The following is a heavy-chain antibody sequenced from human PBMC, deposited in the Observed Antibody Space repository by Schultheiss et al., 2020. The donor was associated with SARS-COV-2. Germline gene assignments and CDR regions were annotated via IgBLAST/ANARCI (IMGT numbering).Heavy chain of an antibody. CDR3: ARGGLVVGYNWFDP. J-gene: IGHJ5*02. Sequence: SETLSLTCAVYGGSFSGYYWSWIRQPPGKGLEWIGEINHSGSTNYNPSLKSRVTMSVDTSKNQFSLKLSSVTAADTAVYYCARGGLVVGYNWFDPWGQGTLVTVSS. CDR1: GGSFSGYY. V-gene: IGHV4-34*01. CDR2: INHSGST. D-gene: IGHD2-15*01.